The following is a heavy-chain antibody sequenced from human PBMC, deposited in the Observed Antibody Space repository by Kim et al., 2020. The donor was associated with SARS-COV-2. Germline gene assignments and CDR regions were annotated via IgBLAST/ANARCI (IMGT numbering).Heavy chain of an antibody. J-gene: IGHJ3*02. CDR2: IYYSGTT. CDR1: GGSVTSSSDY. V-gene: IGHV4-39*01. D-gene: IGHD2-8*02. CDR3: ARPDCTATACYQGVFDT. Sequence: SETLSLTCTVSGGSVTSSSDYWGWIRQPPGKALEWIGNIYYSGTTFYNPSLKSRVTISIDTSKNQFSLKLTSVTATDTAVYFCARPDCTATACYQGVFDTWGPGTRVTVSS.